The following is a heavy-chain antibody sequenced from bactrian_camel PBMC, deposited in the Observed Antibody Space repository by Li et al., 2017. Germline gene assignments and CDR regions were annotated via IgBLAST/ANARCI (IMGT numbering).Heavy chain of an antibody. CDR3: AAGGIGLDSRGYLY. CDR1: QYTYAPWC. V-gene: IGHV3S53*01. Sequence: HVQLVESGGGSVRPGGSLRLSCKVSQYTYAPWCMAWFRQFPGKLREGIAALDRDGRTNYEDSVKGRFTISRDNADNTLYLQMNNLKAEDTAMYYCAAGGIGLDSRGYLYWGQGTQVTVS. D-gene: IGHD1*01. CDR2: LDRDGRT. J-gene: IGHJ4*01.